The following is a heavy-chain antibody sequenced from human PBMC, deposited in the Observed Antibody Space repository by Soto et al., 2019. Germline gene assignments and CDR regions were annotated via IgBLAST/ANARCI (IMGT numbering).Heavy chain of an antibody. Sequence: ETLSITCTVAGGSVSSGDYYWSWIRQPPGRGLEWIGYIYYSGSTNYNPSLKSRVTISVDTSKNQFSLKLNSVTAADTAVYFCARIPLETTIIYWFDLWGQGTLVTVSS. J-gene: IGHJ5*02. V-gene: IGHV4-61*08. D-gene: IGHD1-1*01. CDR3: ARIPLETTIIYWFDL. CDR2: IYYSGST. CDR1: GGSVSSGDYY.